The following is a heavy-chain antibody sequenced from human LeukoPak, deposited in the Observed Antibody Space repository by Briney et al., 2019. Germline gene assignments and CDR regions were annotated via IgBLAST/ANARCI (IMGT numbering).Heavy chain of an antibody. V-gene: IGHV4-4*07. CDR3: ARDVRYASGWSTPES. Sequence: SETLSLTYTVSGGSIINHYWSWIRQPAGKGLEWIGRIYSSGSANYSPSLKSRVSMSIDTSNNHFSLNLTSVTAADTALYFCARDVRYASGWSTPESWGQGTLVTVSS. CDR2: IYSSGSA. D-gene: IGHD6-19*01. CDR1: GGSIINHY. J-gene: IGHJ5*02.